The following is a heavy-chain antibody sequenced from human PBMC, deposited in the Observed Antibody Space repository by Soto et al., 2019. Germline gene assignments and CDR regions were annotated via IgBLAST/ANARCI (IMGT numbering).Heavy chain of an antibody. CDR2: IDPSDSYT. CDR3: ARSPSSAGAFDI. D-gene: IGHD6-13*01. CDR1: GYSFTSYW. J-gene: IGHJ3*02. V-gene: IGHV5-10-1*01. Sequence: ESLKISCKGSGYSFTSYWISWVRQLPGKGLEWMGRIDPSDSYTNYSPSFQGHVTISADKSISTAYLQWSSLKASDTAMYYCARSPSSAGAFDIWGQGTMVTVSS.